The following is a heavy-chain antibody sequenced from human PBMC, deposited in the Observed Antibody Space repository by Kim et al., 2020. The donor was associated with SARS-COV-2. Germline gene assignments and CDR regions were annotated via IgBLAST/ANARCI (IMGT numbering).Heavy chain of an antibody. CDR2: IRSKANSYAT. D-gene: IGHD2-2*01. CDR3: TRRPPGYCSSTSCYGRGRYGMDV. CDR1: GFTFSGSA. Sequence: GGSLRLSCAASGFTFSGSAMHWVRQASGKGLEWVGRIRSKANSYATAYAASGKGRLTISRDDSKNTAYLQMNSLKTEDTAVYYCTRRPPGYCSSTSCYGRGRYGMDVWGQGTTVTVSS. J-gene: IGHJ6*02. V-gene: IGHV3-73*01.